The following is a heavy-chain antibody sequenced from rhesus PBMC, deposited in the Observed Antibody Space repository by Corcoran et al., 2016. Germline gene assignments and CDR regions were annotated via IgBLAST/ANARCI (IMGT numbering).Heavy chain of an antibody. CDR1: GGSISDSYR. V-gene: IGHV4S10*01. CDR3: AIPPLGNVWWYSY. D-gene: IGHD2-27*01. CDR2: LYGSSTST. Sequence: QVQLQESGPGVVKPSETLSLTCAVSGGSISDSYRWSWIRQPPGKGLEWIGDLYGSSTSTHSNPSRQSRVTISKDTSKNQFSLKLSSVTAADTAVYYCAIPPLGNVWWYSYWGQGVLVTVSS. J-gene: IGHJ4*01.